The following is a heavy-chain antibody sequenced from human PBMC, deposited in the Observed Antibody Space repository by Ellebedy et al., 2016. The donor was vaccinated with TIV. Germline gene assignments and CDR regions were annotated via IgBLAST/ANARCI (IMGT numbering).Heavy chain of an antibody. D-gene: IGHD1-26*01. CDR2: IYYSGST. CDR1: GGSISSGGYY. J-gene: IGHJ4*02. Sequence: SETLSLXXTVSGGSISSGGYYWSWIRQHPGKGLEWIGYIYYSGSTNYNPSLKSRVTISVDTSKNQFSLKLSSVTAADTAVYYCARASHSGSYLDYWGQGTLVTVSS. V-gene: IGHV4-61*08. CDR3: ARASHSGSYLDY.